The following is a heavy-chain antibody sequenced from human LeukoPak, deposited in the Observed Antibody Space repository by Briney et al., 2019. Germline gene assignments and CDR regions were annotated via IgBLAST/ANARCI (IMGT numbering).Heavy chain of an antibody. CDR2: ISSSSSYI. CDR1: GFTFSSYS. Sequence: GGSLRLSCAASGFTFSSYSMNWVRPAPGKGLEWVSSISSSSSYIYYADSVKGRFTISRDNAKNSLYLQMNSLRAEDTAVYYCARERGDSMALYYYYMDVWGKGTTVTVSS. CDR3: ARERGDSMALYYYYMDV. V-gene: IGHV3-21*01. D-gene: IGHD4/OR15-4a*01. J-gene: IGHJ6*03.